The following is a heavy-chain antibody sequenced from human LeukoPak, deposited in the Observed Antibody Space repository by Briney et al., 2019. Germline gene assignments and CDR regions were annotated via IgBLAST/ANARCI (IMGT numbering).Heavy chain of an antibody. Sequence: GGSLRLSCAASGFTFSSYALSWVRQAPGKGLEWVSVVSVSGDTTYYADSVKGRFTISRDNAKNSLYLQMNSLRAEDTAVYYCARGQTRNEYCSGGSCYGRGGWFDPWGQGTLVTVSS. CDR1: GFTFSSYA. CDR2: VSVSGDTT. V-gene: IGHV3-23*01. J-gene: IGHJ5*02. D-gene: IGHD2-15*01. CDR3: ARGQTRNEYCSGGSCYGRGGWFDP.